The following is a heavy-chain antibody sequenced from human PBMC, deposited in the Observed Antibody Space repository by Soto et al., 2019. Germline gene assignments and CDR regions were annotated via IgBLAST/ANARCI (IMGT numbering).Heavy chain of an antibody. CDR2: MNQDGSEK. D-gene: IGHD4-17*01. V-gene: IGHV3-7*01. J-gene: IGHJ4*02. CDR1: GFTFRSYW. Sequence: PGGSVRLSCAASGFTFRSYWMSWVRQAPGKGLEWVANMNQDGSEKYFVGSVKGRFTISRDNAKSSLYLQMNSLRAEDTAVYYCAREKSYGDSFDYWGQGTLVTVSS. CDR3: AREKSYGDSFDY.